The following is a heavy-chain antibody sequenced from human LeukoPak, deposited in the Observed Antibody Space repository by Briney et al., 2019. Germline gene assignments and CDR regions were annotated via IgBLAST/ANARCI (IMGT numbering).Heavy chain of an antibody. CDR2: ISYDGSNK. J-gene: IGHJ4*02. CDR1: GFTFSSYG. V-gene: IGHV3-30*03. CDR3: ARDSGGYSYAVVY. D-gene: IGHD5-18*01. Sequence: PGGSLRLSCAASGFTFSSYGMHWVRQAPGKGLEWVAVISYDGSNKYYADSVKGRFTISRDNSKNTLYLQMNSLRDEDTAVYYCARDSGGYSYAVVYWGQGTLVTVSS.